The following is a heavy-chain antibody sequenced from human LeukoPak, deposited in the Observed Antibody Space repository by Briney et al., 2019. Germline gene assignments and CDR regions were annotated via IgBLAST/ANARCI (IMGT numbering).Heavy chain of an antibody. CDR1: GGSISGSRSS. CDR2: ISHSGNS. J-gene: IGHJ4*02. D-gene: IGHD6-13*01. Sequence: SETLSLTCAVSGGSISGSRSSWSWIRQPPGKGLEWIGYISHSGNSYYNPSLQSRLTLSVDRSRNHFSLKVTSVRAADTALYYCARGLLFAGNSYFDFWGQGILVTVSA. V-gene: IGHV4-30-2*01. CDR3: ARGLLFAGNSYFDF.